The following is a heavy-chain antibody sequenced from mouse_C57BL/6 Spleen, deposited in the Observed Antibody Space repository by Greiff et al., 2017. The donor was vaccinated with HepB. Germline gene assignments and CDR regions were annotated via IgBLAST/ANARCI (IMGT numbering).Heavy chain of an antibody. CDR2: INYDGSST. V-gene: IGHV5-16*01. D-gene: IGHD2-12*01. J-gene: IGHJ2*01. Sequence: EVMLVESEGGLVQPGSSMKLSCTASGFTFSDYYMAWVRQVPEKGLEWVANINYDGSSTYYLDSLKSRFIISRDNAKNILYLQMSSLKSEDTATYYCARESQLAFDYWGQGTTLTVSS. CDR1: GFTFSDYY. CDR3: ARESQLAFDY.